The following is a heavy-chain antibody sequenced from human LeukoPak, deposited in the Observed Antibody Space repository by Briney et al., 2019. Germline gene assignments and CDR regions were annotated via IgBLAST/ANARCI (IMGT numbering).Heavy chain of an antibody. V-gene: IGHV4-34*01. Sequence: SETLSLTCAVYGGSFSGYYGSWIRQPPGKGLEWIGEINHSGSTNYNPSLKSRVTISVDTSKNQFSLKLSSVTAADTAVYYCATRLREYFQHWGQGTLVTVSS. CDR3: ATRLREYFQH. CDR1: GGSFSGYY. CDR2: INHSGST. D-gene: IGHD5-12*01. J-gene: IGHJ1*01.